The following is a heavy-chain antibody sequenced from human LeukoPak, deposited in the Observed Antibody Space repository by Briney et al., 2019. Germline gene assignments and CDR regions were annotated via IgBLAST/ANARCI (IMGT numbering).Heavy chain of an antibody. CDR1: GFTFSSYG. V-gene: IGHV3-30*02. CDR3: AKEYSYGSNYYYYYYMDV. J-gene: IGHJ6*03. Sequence: GGSLRLSCAASGFTFSSYGMHWVRQAPGKGLEWVAFIRYDGSNKYYADSVKGRFTISRDNSENTLYLQMNSLRAEDTAVYYCAKEYSYGSNYYYYYYMDVWGKGTTVTISS. D-gene: IGHD5-18*01. CDR2: IRYDGSNK.